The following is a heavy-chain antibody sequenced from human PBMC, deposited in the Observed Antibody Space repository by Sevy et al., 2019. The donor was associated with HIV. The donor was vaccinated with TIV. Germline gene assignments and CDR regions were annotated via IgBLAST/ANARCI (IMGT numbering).Heavy chain of an antibody. CDR1: GFTLGSYT. CDR3: AKTLQKLPFHPHYFDY. Sequence: GGSLRLSCAASGFTLGSYTMNWVRQAPGEGLEWVASISATGGSTYYADSVKGRFTISRDVSKGLLYLQMNSLTAEDTAIFYCAKTLQKLPFHPHYFDYWGQGALVTVSS. D-gene: IGHD2-21*02. J-gene: IGHJ4*02. CDR2: ISATGGST. V-gene: IGHV3-23*01.